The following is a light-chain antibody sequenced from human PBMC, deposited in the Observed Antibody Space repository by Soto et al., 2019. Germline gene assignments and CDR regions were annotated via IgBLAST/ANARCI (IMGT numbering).Light chain of an antibody. V-gene: IGKV3-20*01. J-gene: IGKJ1*01. CDR3: QHYGSSSRT. Sequence: EIVLTQSPGTLSVSPGERATLSCRASQTISSSYLAWYKQKPGQAPRLLIYGASSRATGIPDRFSGSGSGTDFTLTISRLEPEDFEVYYCQHYGSSSRTFGQGTKVDIK. CDR1: QTISSSY. CDR2: GAS.